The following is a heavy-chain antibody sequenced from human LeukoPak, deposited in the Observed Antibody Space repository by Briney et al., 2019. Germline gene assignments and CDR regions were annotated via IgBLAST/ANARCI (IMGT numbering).Heavy chain of an antibody. V-gene: IGHV4-39*01. CDR1: GGSISNSHYY. CDR3: ARSWAPGYCSTTTCYNFDF. Sequence: SETLSLTCTVSGGSISNSHYYWAGSASPQGRGWSGLGISNSGKTYYNPSLKSRVTISVDTSKNEFSLKLSSVTAADTAVYYCARSWAPGYCSTTTCYNFDFWGQGTLATVSS. J-gene: IGHJ4*02. D-gene: IGHD2-2*01. CDR2: SNSGKT.